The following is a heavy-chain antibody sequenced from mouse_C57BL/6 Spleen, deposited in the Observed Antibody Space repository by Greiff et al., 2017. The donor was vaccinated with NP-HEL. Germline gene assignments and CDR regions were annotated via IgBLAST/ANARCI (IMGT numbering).Heavy chain of an antibody. Sequence: VQLQQPGAELVKPGASVKLSCKASGYTFTSYWMQWVKQRPGQGLEWIGEIDPSDSYTNYNQKFKGKATLTVDTSSSTAYMQLSSLTSEDSAVYYCARSPVVARYFDVWGTGTTVTVSS. J-gene: IGHJ1*03. D-gene: IGHD1-1*01. CDR3: ARSPVVARYFDV. CDR1: GYTFTSYW. CDR2: IDPSDSYT. V-gene: IGHV1-50*01.